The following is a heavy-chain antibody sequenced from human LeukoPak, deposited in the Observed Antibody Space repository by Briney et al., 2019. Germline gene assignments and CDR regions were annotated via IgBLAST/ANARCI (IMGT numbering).Heavy chain of an antibody. V-gene: IGHV4-34*01. CDR2: INHSGST. D-gene: IGHD2-2*03. Sequence: SGILSLTCAVYGGSFSGYYWSWIRQPPGKGLEWIGEINHSGSTNYNPSLKSRVTISVDTSKNQFSLKLSSVTAADTAVYYCARLHFGYCSSTSCGYWGQGTLVTVSS. CDR1: GGSFSGYY. J-gene: IGHJ4*02. CDR3: ARLHFGYCSSTSCGY.